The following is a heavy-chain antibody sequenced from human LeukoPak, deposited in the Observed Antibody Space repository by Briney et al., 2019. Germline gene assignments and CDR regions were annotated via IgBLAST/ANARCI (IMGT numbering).Heavy chain of an antibody. J-gene: IGHJ4*02. CDR1: GDSISSFY. Sequence: SETLSLTCTVSGDSISSFYWSCIRQPAGKGLEWIGRIYNSGSTNYNPSLKSRVTMSVDTYKNQFSLKLSSVTAADTAVYYCARDVVAAAGTWDYWGQGTLVTVSS. D-gene: IGHD6-13*01. CDR2: IYNSGST. CDR3: ARDVVAAAGTWDY. V-gene: IGHV4-4*07.